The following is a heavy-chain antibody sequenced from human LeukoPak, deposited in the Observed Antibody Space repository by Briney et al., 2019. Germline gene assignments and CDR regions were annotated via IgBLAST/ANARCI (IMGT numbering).Heavy chain of an antibody. CDR1: GFTFDDYA. CDR2: ISWNSGSI. V-gene: IGHV3-9*01. CDR3: ARSPKRSPDAFDI. J-gene: IGHJ3*02. D-gene: IGHD6-19*01. Sequence: QPGRSLRLSCAASGFTFDDYAMHWVRQAPGKGLEWVSGISWNSGSIGYADSVKGRFTISRDNAKNSLYLQMNSLRAEDTALYYYARSPKRSPDAFDIWGQGTMVTVSS.